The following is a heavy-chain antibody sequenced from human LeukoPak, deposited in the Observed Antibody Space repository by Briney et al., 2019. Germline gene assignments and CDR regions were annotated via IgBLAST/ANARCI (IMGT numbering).Heavy chain of an antibody. CDR3: ARHRYSSSWYWFDP. CDR2: IYPGDSDT. J-gene: IGHJ5*02. Sequence: GESLKISCKGSGYSFTSYWIGWVRQMPGKGLELIGIIYPGDSDTRYSPSFQGQVTISADKSISTAYLQWSSLKASDTAMYYCARHRYSSSWYWFDPWGQGTLVTVSS. CDR1: GYSFTSYW. V-gene: IGHV5-51*01. D-gene: IGHD6-13*01.